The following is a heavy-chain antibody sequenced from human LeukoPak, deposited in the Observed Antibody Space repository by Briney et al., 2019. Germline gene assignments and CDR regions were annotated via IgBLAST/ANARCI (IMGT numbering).Heavy chain of an antibody. D-gene: IGHD6-13*01. J-gene: IGHJ4*02. V-gene: IGHV7-4-1*02. CDR3: ARDLGYSSSWNYFDY. CDR2: INTNTGNP. CDR1: GGTFSSYA. Sequence: ASVKVSCKASGGTFSSYAISWVRQAPGQGLEWMGWINTNTGNPTYAQGFTGRFVFSLDTSVSTAYLQISSLKAEDTAVYYCARDLGYSSSWNYFDYWGQGTLVTVSS.